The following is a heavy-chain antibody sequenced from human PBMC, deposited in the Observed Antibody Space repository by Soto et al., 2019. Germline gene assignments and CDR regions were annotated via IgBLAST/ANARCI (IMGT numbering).Heavy chain of an antibody. V-gene: IGHV4-30-4*01. CDR2: IYYSGST. J-gene: IGHJ6*02. D-gene: IGHD3-3*01. CDR1: GGSIISGYYY. Sequence: TXSLTCTVSGGSIISGYYYWSWIRQPPGKGLEWIGYIYYSGSTYYNPSLKSRVTISVDTSKNQFSLKLSSVTAADTAVYYCARVRGYDFWSGYRHYYGMDVWGQGTTVTVSS. CDR3: ARVRGYDFWSGYRHYYGMDV.